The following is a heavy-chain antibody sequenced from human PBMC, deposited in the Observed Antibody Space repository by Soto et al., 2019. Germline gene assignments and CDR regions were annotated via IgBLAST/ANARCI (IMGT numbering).Heavy chain of an antibody. CDR1: GFTFSGYW. V-gene: IGHV3-7*04. CDR3: TRELNHDTGP. D-gene: IGHD2-8*02. J-gene: IGHJ5*02. Sequence: EVQLVESGGGLVQPGGSLRLSCAASGFTFSGYWMTWVRQAPGKGLEGVANISPDGSEEYYVDSVKGRFTISRDNANNSVYLQMNSLRGEDTALYYCTRELNHDTGPWGQGTQVTVSS. CDR2: ISPDGSEE.